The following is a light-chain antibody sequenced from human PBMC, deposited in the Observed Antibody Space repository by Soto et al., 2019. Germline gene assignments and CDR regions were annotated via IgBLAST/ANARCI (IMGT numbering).Light chain of an antibody. CDR1: QSVSRN. CDR2: DAS. Sequence: EIVMTQTTATLSVSPGDRATLSCRASQSVSRNLAWYQQKPGQAPRLLIYDASTRATGTPARFSGSGSGTKFTLSISSLQSEDFAVYYCQQYNNWPITFGQGTRLEIK. V-gene: IGKV3D-15*01. J-gene: IGKJ5*01. CDR3: QQYNNWPIT.